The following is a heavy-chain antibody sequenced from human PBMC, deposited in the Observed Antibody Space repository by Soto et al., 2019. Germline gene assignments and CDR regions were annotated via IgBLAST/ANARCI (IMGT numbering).Heavy chain of an antibody. CDR2: LSWNSGFS. D-gene: IGHD3-22*01. CDR3: AKGRGTIVVTDAYDI. Sequence: CVRQAPGRGPEWVASLSWNSGFSGYADSVKGRFAISRDNAQSSVHLQMNNLRTEDTALYYCAKGRGTIVVTDAYDIWGQGTMVTVSS. V-gene: IGHV3-9*01. J-gene: IGHJ3*02.